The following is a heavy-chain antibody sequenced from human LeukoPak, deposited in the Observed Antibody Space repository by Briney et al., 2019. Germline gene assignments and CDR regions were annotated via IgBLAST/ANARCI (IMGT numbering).Heavy chain of an antibody. CDR3: ASFHISGKSYNGLHY. Sequence: GESLEISCKTSGYNFTTFWIGWVRQLPGKGLEWMGIIYPSDSDTRYSPSFQGQVTISADKSINTVYLHRNSLKASDTAMYYCASFHISGKSYNGLHYWGQGTLVTVSS. V-gene: IGHV5-51*01. CDR2: IYPSDSDT. D-gene: IGHD3-10*01. CDR1: GYNFTTFW. J-gene: IGHJ4*02.